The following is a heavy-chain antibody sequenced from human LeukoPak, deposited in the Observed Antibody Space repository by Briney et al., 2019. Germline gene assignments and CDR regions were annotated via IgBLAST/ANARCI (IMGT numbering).Heavy chain of an antibody. V-gene: IGHV7-4-1*02. J-gene: IGHJ3*02. CDR1: GYTFTSYA. CDR3: ASRSNSGSYYDGAFDI. D-gene: IGHD1-26*01. Sequence: ASVKVSCKASGYTFTSYAMNWVRQAPGQGLEWMGWINTNTGSPTYAQGFTGRFVFSLDTSVSTAYLQISSLKAEDTAVYYCASRSNSGSYYDGAFDIWGQGTMVTVSS. CDR2: INTNTGSP.